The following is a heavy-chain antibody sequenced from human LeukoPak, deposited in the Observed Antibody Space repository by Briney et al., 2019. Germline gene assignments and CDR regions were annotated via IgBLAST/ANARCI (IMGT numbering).Heavy chain of an antibody. V-gene: IGHV4-39*07. Sequence: SETLSLTCAVSGGSISSSTYYWGWIRQPPGKGLEWIGSIFYSGITYYNPSLKSRVTISVEMSKNQFSLKLSSVTAADTAVYYCARGDCSGSICYSPMDVWGTGTTVTVSS. CDR1: GGSISSSTYY. D-gene: IGHD2-21*01. J-gene: IGHJ6*03. CDR2: IFYSGIT. CDR3: ARGDCSGSICYSPMDV.